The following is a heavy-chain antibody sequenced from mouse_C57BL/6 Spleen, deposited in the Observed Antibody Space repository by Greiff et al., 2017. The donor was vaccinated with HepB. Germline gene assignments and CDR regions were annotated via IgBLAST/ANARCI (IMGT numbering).Heavy chain of an antibody. V-gene: IGHV1-72*01. J-gene: IGHJ1*03. CDR1: GYTFTSYW. D-gene: IGHD1-1*01. CDR2: FDPNSGGT. CDR3: ANYYGSSPDFDG. Sequence: VQLQQSGAELVKPGASVKLSCKASGYTFTSYWMHWVKQRPGRGLEWIGRFDPNSGGTKYNEKFKSKATLTVDKPSSTAYMRLSSLTSEDSAVDYCANYYGSSPDFDGWGTGTTVTAYS.